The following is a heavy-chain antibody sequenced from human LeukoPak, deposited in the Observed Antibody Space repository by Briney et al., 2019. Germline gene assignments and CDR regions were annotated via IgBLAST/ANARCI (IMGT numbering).Heavy chain of an antibody. CDR1: GYTFTGYY. Sequence: ASVKVSCKASGYTFTGYYMHWVRQAPGQGREWMGWINPNRGGTNYAQKFQGRVTMTRDTSISTAYMELSRLRSDDTAVYYCARDLRMGYCSGGSCYPGAYWGQGTLVTVSS. CDR3: ARDLRMGYCSGGSCYPGAY. V-gene: IGHV1-2*02. J-gene: IGHJ4*02. CDR2: INPNRGGT. D-gene: IGHD2-15*01.